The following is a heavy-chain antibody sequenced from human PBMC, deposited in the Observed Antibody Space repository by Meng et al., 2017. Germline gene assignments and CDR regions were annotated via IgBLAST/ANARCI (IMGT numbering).Heavy chain of an antibody. V-gene: IGHV4-34*01. D-gene: IGHD6-6*01. Sequence: QVQLDRWGAGVLKPSASLSLTCAVYGGSFSGYYWSWIRQPPGKGLEWIGEINHSGSTNYNPSLKSRVTISVDTSKNQFSLKLSSVTAADTAVYYCARRGIAARPFYYWGQGTLVTVSS. CDR1: GGSFSGYY. CDR3: ARRGIAARPFYY. J-gene: IGHJ4*02. CDR2: INHSGST.